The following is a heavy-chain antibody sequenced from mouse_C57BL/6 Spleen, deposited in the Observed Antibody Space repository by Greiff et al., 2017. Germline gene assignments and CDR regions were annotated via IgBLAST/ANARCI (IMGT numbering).Heavy chain of an antibody. CDR1: GYTFTSYW. CDR2: IDPSDSYT. J-gene: IGHJ2*01. Sequence: VQLQQPGAELVKPGASVKLSCKASGYTFTSYWMQWVKQRPGTGLEWIGVIDPSDSYTNYNQQFKGKATLTVDTSSSTAYMLRMSLTSEDSAVYYCARTQFYGSSPYYFAYWGQGTTLTVSS. CDR3: ARTQFYGSSPYYFAY. V-gene: IGHV1-50*01. D-gene: IGHD1-1*01.